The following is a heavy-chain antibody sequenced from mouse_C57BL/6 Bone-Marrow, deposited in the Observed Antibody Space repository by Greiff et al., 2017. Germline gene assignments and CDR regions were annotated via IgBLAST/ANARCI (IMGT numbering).Heavy chain of an antibody. Sequence: QVQLQQPGAELVMPGASVKLSCKASGYTFTSYCMHWVKQRPGQGLEWIGEIDPSDSYTNYNQKFKGKSTLTVDKSSSTAYMQLSSLTSEDSAVYYCARSNWVYARDYWGQGTSVTVAS. CDR3: ARSNWVYARDY. CDR1: GYTFTSYC. V-gene: IGHV1-69*01. D-gene: IGHD4-1*02. J-gene: IGHJ4*01. CDR2: IDPSDSYT.